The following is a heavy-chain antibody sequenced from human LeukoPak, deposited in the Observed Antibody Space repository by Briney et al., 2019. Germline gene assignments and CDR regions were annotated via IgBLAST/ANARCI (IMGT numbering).Heavy chain of an antibody. CDR1: GGTFSSYA. V-gene: IGHV1-69*04. D-gene: IGHD1-26*01. CDR3: ARMGATTSAFDI. CDR2: IIAILGIA. J-gene: IGHJ3*02. Sequence: SVKVSCKASGGTFSSYAISWVRQAPGQGLEWMERIIAILGIANYAQKFQGSVTITADKSTSTAYMELSSLRSEDTAVYYCARMGATTSAFDIWGQGTMVTASS.